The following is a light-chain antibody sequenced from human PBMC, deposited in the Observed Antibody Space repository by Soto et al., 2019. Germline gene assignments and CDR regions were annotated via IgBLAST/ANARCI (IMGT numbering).Light chain of an antibody. V-gene: IGLV2-8*01. CDR3: SSYAGSSWV. Sequence: QSALTQPPSASGSPGQSVTISCTGTSSDVGAYNYVSWYLQHPGKAPKLMIYDVSKRPSGVPYRFSGSKSGNAASLTVSGLQGEDEADYYCSSYAGSSWVFGGGTQLTVL. CDR1: SSDVGAYNY. CDR2: DVS. J-gene: IGLJ3*02.